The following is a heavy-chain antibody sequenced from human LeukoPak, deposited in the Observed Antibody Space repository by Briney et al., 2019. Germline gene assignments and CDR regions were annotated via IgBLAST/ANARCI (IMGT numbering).Heavy chain of an antibody. D-gene: IGHD3-10*01. J-gene: IGHJ4*02. Sequence: SETLSLTCTVSGGSISSYYWSWIRQPPGKGLEWIGYIYYSGSTNYNPSLKSRVTISVDTSKNQFSLKLSSVTAADTAVYYCAGHPDITEFDYWGQETLVTVSS. CDR1: GGSISSYY. CDR2: IYYSGST. CDR3: AGHPDITEFDY. V-gene: IGHV4-59*08.